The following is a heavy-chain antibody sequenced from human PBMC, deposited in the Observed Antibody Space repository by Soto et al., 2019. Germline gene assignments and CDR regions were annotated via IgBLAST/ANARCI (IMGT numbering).Heavy chain of an antibody. CDR1: GLTSSGIE. CDR2: ISASGDTV. CDR3: AGLSVTGGVDV. D-gene: IGHD2-21*02. J-gene: IGHJ6*02. V-gene: IGHV3-48*03. Sequence: EVRLEESGGGFVQPGGALRLSCVFSGLTSSGIELNWVRQAAGKGLEWLSYISASGDTVDYIESVRGRFTISRDNAKQSLFLQMSALRVEDTAVYYCAGLSVTGGVDVWGQGTTVTVSS.